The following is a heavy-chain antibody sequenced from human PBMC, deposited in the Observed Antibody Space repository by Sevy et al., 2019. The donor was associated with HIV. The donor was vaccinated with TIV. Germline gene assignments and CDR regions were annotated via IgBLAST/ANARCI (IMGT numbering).Heavy chain of an antibody. V-gene: IGHV3-30*18. CDR3: AKDQGASSGYSPKYFQH. J-gene: IGHJ1*01. CDR2: ISYDGSNK. Sequence: GGSLRLSCAASGFTFSSYGMHWVRQAPGKGLEWVAVISYDGSNKYYADSVKGRFTISRDNSKNTLYLQMNSLRAEDTAVYYCAKDQGASSGYSPKYFQHWGQGTLVTVSS. D-gene: IGHD3-22*01. CDR1: GFTFSSYG.